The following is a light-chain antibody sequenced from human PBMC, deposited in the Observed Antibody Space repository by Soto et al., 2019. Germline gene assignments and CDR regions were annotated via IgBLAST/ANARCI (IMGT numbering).Light chain of an antibody. CDR3: QQYDKWPYT. J-gene: IGKJ2*01. Sequence: EIVLTQSPATLSVSPGETATLSCRTSQIVGTNLAWYRQKPGQAPRLLIYGAFIRTPGFPVRFRGTGSGSEFTLTIIGLQSEDGALYFCQQYDKWPYTFGQGNNLEIK. CDR1: QIVGTN. V-gene: IGKV3-15*01. CDR2: GAF.